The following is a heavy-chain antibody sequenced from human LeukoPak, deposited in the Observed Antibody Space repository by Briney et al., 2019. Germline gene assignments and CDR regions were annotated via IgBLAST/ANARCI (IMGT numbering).Heavy chain of an antibody. Sequence: GGSLRLSCAASGFTFSDYYMSWIRQAPGKGLEWVSYISSSGSTIYYADSAKGRFTISRDNAKNSLFLQMNSLRAEDTAVYYCARERTGGTYYCDYWGQGTLVTVSS. CDR2: ISSSGSTI. V-gene: IGHV3-11*04. CDR3: ARERTGGTYYCDY. J-gene: IGHJ4*02. CDR1: GFTFSDYY.